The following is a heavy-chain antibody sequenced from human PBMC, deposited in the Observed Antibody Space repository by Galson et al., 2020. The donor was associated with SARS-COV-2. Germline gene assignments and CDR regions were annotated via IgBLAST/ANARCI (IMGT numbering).Heavy chain of an antibody. V-gene: IGHV4-31*03. D-gene: IGHD3-9*01. CDR2: IHQSGET. CDR1: GSPLKTSTYS. Sequence: TLTLPCSAPGSPLKTSTYSWSSIRQRPGRGLEWTGYIHQSGETYHSPSPESRLTMSIDTSTNQFSLKLSSATAADTALYYCARDSETGYYFEYWGQGALVTVSS. J-gene: IGHJ4*02. CDR3: ARDSETGYYFEY.